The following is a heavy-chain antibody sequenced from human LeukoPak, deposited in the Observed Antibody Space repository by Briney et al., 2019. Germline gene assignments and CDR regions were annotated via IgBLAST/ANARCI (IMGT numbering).Heavy chain of an antibody. J-gene: IGHJ4*02. CDR2: IKQDGSEK. D-gene: IGHD3-9*01. Sequence: GGSLRLSCAASGFTFGSYWMSWVRQARGKVLEWVANIKQDGSEKYYVDSVKGRFTISRDNAKNSLYLQMNSLRAEDTAVYYCAREERYFDWLLSTIDYWGQGTLVTVSS. CDR3: AREERYFDWLLSTIDY. V-gene: IGHV3-7*01. CDR1: GFTFGSYW.